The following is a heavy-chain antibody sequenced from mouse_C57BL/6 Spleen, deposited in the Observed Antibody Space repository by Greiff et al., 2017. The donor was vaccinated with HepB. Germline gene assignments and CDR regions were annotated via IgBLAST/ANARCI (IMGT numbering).Heavy chain of an antibody. CDR3: ARADYYGSSYEGGTDY. Sequence: QVQLQQPGAELVKPGASVKLSCKASGYTFTSYWMHWVKQRPGQGLEWIGMIHPNSGSTNYNEKFKSKATLTVDKSSSTAYMQLSSLTSEDSAVYYCARADYYGSSYEGGTDYWGQGTTLTVSS. CDR2: IHPNSGST. J-gene: IGHJ2*01. V-gene: IGHV1-64*01. CDR1: GYTFTSYW. D-gene: IGHD1-1*01.